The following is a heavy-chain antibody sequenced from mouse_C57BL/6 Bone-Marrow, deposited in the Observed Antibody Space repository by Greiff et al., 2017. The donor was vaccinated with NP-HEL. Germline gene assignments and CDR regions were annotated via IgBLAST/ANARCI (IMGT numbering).Heavy chain of an antibody. CDR1: GYTFTSYG. Sequence: VQLQQSGAELARPGASVKLSCKASGYTFTSYGISWVKQRTGQGLEWIGEIYPRSGNTYYNEKFKGKATLTADKSSSTAYMELRSLTSEDSAVYFCAREGAIYYGYDWGQGTLVTVSA. D-gene: IGHD2-2*01. CDR2: IYPRSGNT. V-gene: IGHV1-81*01. J-gene: IGHJ3*01. CDR3: AREGAIYYGYD.